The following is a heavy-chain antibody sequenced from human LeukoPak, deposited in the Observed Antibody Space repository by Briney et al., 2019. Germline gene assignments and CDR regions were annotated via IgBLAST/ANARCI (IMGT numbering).Heavy chain of an antibody. V-gene: IGHV4-30-4*08. CDR3: ARDSYCSSTSCYGGDAFDI. CDR1: GGSISSGDYY. D-gene: IGHD2-2*01. CDR2: IYYSGST. J-gene: IGHJ3*02. Sequence: SETLSLTCTVSGGSISSGDYYWSWIRQPPGKGLEWIGYIYYSGSTYDNPSLKSRVTISVDTSKNQFSLKLSSVTAADTAVYYCARDSYCSSTSCYGGDAFDIWGQGTMVTVSS.